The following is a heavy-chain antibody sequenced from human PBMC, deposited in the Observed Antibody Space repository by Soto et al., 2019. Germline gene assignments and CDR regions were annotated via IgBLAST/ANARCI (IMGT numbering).Heavy chain of an antibody. CDR2: IYHSGST. CDR3: ARGLGIVWFGELLSNWFDP. CDR1: GGSISSGGYS. D-gene: IGHD3-10*01. J-gene: IGHJ5*02. Sequence: PSETLSLTCAVSGGSISSGGYSWSWIRQPPGKGLEWIGYIYHSGSTYYNPSLKSRVTISVDRSKNQFSLKLSSVTAADTAVYYCARGLGIVWFGELLSNWFDPWGQGTLVTVSS. V-gene: IGHV4-30-2*01.